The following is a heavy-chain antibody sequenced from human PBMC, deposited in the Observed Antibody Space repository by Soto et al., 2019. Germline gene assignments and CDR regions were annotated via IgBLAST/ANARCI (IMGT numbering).Heavy chain of an antibody. CDR2: IYSGGST. V-gene: IGHV3-53*01. J-gene: IGHJ4*02. Sequence: EVQLVESGGGLIQPGGSLRLSCAASGFTVNNNYMGWVRQAPGKGLEWVSVIYSGGSTYYADSVKGRFTISRDNSKNTLYLQLNSLRAEDTAVFYCARAPSGNYYFDYWGQGTLVTVSS. D-gene: IGHD1-26*01. CDR3: ARAPSGNYYFDY. CDR1: GFTVNNNY.